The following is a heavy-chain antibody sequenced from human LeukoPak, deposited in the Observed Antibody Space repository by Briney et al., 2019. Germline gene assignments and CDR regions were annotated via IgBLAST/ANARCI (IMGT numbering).Heavy chain of an antibody. D-gene: IGHD4-23*01. CDR1: GYTFTSYG. V-gene: IGHV1-18*01. CDR2: ISAYNGNT. J-gene: IGHJ3*02. CDR3: ATADYGGNFEAFDI. Sequence: GASVKVSCKASGYTFTSYGISWVRQAPGQGLEWMGWISAYNGNTNYAQKLQGRVTMTVDTSTDTAYMELSSLRSEDTAVYYCATADYGGNFEAFDIWGQGTMVTVSS.